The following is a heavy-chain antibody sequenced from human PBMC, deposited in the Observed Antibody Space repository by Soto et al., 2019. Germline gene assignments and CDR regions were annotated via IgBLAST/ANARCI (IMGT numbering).Heavy chain of an antibody. V-gene: IGHV3-7*01. D-gene: IGHD3-22*01. CDR3: ARERGRPGLRGTHYYDSSGLACVMDA. J-gene: IGHJ6*02. Sequence: EVRLVESGGGLVQPGGSLTLSCAASGFTFSSYWMTWVRQAPGKGLEWVANINQDGSEKYYMDSMKGRFTISRDNAKNPLVLQLNRLWAADTAVYYCARERGRPGLRGTHYYDSSGLACVMDAWGQGTTVTVSS. CDR2: INQDGSEK. CDR1: GFTFSSYW.